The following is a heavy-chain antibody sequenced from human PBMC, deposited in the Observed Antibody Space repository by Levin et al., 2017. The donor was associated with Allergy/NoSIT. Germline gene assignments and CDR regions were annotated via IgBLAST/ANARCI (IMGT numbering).Heavy chain of an antibody. CDR1: GFTFSSYG. CDR3: AKPLTTVTTGCFDY. V-gene: IGHV3-30*18. CDR2: ISYDGSNK. J-gene: IGHJ4*02. Sequence: GGSLRLSCAASGFTFSSYGMHWVRQAPGKGLEWVAVISYDGSNKYYADSVKGRFTISRDNSKNTLYLQMNSLRAEDTAVYYCAKPLTTVTTGCFDYWGQGTLVTVSS. D-gene: IGHD4-17*01.